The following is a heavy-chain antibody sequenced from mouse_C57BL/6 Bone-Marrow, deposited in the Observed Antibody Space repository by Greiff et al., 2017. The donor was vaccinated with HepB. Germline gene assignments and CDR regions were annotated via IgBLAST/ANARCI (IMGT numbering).Heavy chain of an antibody. V-gene: IGHV1-55*01. J-gene: IGHJ4*01. CDR2: IYPGSGST. CDR1: GYTFTSYW. CDR3: ARNCYAMDY. Sequence: QVQLQQPGAELVKPGASVKMSCKASGYTFTSYWITWVKQRPGQGLEWIGDIYPGSGSTNYNEKFKSKATLTVDKPSSTAYMQLSSLTSEDSAVYYCARNCYAMDYWGQGTSVTVSS. D-gene: IGHD4-1*01.